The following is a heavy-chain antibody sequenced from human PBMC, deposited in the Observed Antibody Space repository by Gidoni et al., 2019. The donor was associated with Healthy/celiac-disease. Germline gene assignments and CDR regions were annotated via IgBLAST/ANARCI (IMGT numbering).Heavy chain of an antibody. CDR1: GGSFSGYY. J-gene: IGHJ3*02. D-gene: IGHD5-12*01. Sequence: QVQLQQWGAGLLKPSETLSLTCAVYGGSFSGYYWSWIRQPPGKGLAWIGEINHSGSTNYNPSLKSRVTISVDTSKNQFSLKLSSVTAADTAVYYCARVRGEQMATINWLEDDAFDIWGQGTMVTVSS. CDR2: INHSGST. V-gene: IGHV4-34*01. CDR3: ARVRGEQMATINWLEDDAFDI.